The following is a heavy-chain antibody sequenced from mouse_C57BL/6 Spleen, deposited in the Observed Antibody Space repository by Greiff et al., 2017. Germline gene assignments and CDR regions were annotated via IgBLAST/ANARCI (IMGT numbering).Heavy chain of an antibody. CDR1: GFSFSSYG. V-gene: IGHV5-6*01. D-gene: IGHD2-4*01. J-gene: IGHJ3*01. CDR2: ISSCGSYT. Sequence: EVQLVESGGDLVKPGGSLKLSCAVSGFSFSSYGMSLVRQTPHKRLGWVATISSCGSYTYYPDTVKGRFPISRDNAKNTLYLQMSSLKSEDTAMYYCARIYDYDGGAGVAYWGQGTLVTVSA. CDR3: ARIYDYDGGAGVAY.